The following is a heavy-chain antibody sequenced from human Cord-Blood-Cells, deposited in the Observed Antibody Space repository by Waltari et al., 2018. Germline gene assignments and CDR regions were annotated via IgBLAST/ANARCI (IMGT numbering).Heavy chain of an antibody. Sequence: QVQLQESGPGLVKPSETLSLTCTVSGGSISSYYWSWIRQPPGKGLEWIGYIYYSGSTNYNPSLKIRVTISVDTSKNQFSLKLSSVTAADTAVYYCARQVEMATINDAFDIWGQGTMVTVSS. D-gene: IGHD5-12*01. CDR2: IYYSGST. J-gene: IGHJ3*02. CDR3: ARQVEMATINDAFDI. CDR1: GGSISSYY. V-gene: IGHV4-59*01.